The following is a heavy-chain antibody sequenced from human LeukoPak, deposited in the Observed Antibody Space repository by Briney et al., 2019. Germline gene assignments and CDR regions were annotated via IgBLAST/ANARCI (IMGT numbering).Heavy chain of an antibody. D-gene: IGHD1-26*01. J-gene: IGHJ4*02. Sequence: ASETLSLTCAVYGGSFSGYYWSWIRQPPGKGLEWIGEINHSGSTNYNPSLKSRVTISVDTSKNQFSLKLSSVTAADTAVYYCARLSRWVGATTPGSDYWGQGTLVTVSS. V-gene: IGHV4-34*01. CDR3: ARLSRWVGATTPGSDY. CDR2: INHSGST. CDR1: GGSFSGYY.